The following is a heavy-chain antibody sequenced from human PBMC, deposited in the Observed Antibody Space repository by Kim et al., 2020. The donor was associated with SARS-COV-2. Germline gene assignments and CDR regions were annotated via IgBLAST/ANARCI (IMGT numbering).Heavy chain of an antibody. J-gene: IGHJ3*02. Sequence: KRHSPSLKSRLTITKDTSKNQVVLTMTNMDPVDTATYYCAHMAFGGAFDIWGQGTMVTVSS. CDR3: AHMAFGGAFDI. CDR2: K. D-gene: IGHD3-16*01. V-gene: IGHV2-5*01.